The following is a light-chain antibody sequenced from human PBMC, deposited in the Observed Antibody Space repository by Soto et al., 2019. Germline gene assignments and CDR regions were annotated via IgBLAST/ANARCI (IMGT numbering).Light chain of an antibody. V-gene: IGKV3D-15*01. CDR3: RHYNNWPPET. J-gene: IGKJ1*01. Sequence: EIVMTQSPATLSVSPGERATLTCRASQGLSRNLAWYQQKPGQAPRPLMYGASRRPTGIPDRFSGSGSGTDFTLTISRLEPEDFAVYYCRHYNNWPPETFGQGTKVDIK. CDR1: QGLSRN. CDR2: GAS.